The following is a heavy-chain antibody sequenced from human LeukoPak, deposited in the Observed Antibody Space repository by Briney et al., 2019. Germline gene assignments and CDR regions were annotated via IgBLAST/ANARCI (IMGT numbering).Heavy chain of an antibody. J-gene: IGHJ6*03. CDR1: GFTFSNYA. CDR3: ARSYSSSSRYMDV. CDR2: IGPRYEI. V-gene: IGHV3-48*01. Sequence: GGSLRLSCAASGFTFSNYAINWVRQAPGKGLEWVAYIGPRYEIYYSDSVKGRFSISRDNAKNSLYLQMNSLRAEDTAVYYCARSYSSSSRYMDVWGKGTTVTVSS. D-gene: IGHD6-6*01.